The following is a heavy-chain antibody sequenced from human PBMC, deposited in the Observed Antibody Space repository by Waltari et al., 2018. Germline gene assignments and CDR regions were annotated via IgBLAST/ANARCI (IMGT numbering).Heavy chain of an antibody. J-gene: IGHJ5*02. V-gene: IGHV1-2*02. CDR1: EYTFPGYF. CDR3: ARSAAGTFWFDP. D-gene: IGHD2-15*01. Sequence: HVRLVQSGAVVKTLGASVKVSCTASEYTFPGYFIQWVRQAPGQGLEWMGWINPNSGGTNYAQSFQGRITMTRDTSISTAYMELNSLRSDDTAVYYCARSAAGTFWFDPWGQGTLVTVSA. CDR2: INPNSGGT.